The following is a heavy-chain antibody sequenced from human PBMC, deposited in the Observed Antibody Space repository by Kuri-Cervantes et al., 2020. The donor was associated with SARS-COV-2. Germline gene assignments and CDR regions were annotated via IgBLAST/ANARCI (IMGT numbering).Heavy chain of an antibody. CDR3: ARQPQDIVRPYNWFDP. D-gene: IGHD5-12*01. J-gene: IGHJ5*02. Sequence: SQTLSLTCAVYGGSFSGYYWSWIRQPPGKGLEWIGEINHSGITHYNPSLKRGVTISVDTSKNQFSLKLSSVTAADTAVYYCARQPQDIVRPYNWFDPWGQGTLVTVSS. CDR2: INHSGIT. CDR1: GGSFSGYY. V-gene: IGHV4-34*01.